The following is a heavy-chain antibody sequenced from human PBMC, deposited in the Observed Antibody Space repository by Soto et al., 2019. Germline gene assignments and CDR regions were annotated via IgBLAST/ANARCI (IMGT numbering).Heavy chain of an antibody. CDR3: AAELYSGGRCCSFYI. Sequence: QMQVVQSGPEVKKPGTSVTVSCKTSGLIFSNSAVQWVRQARGQRLEWLGYIIIAGGGTKYSQNLQGKITITRDMSTTTAYMELRGPRSEDTAIYYCAAELYSGGRCCSFYIWGQGTIITVSS. D-gene: IGHD2-15*01. V-gene: IGHV1-58*01. CDR1: GLIFSNSA. J-gene: IGHJ3*02. CDR2: IIIAGGGT.